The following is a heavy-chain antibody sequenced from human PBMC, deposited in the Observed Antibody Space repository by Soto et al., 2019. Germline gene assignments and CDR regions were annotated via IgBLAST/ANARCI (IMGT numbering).Heavy chain of an antibody. CDR2: ISSSSYI. J-gene: IGHJ3*02. CDR3: ATATVTTRGYEFDI. Sequence: PVGSLRLSCAASGFTFSSYSMNWVRQAPGKGLEWVSSISSSSYIYYADSVKGRFTISRDNAKNSLYLQMNSLRAEDTAVYYCATATVTTRGYEFDIWGQGTMVTVSS. D-gene: IGHD4-17*01. CDR1: GFTFSSYS. V-gene: IGHV3-21*01.